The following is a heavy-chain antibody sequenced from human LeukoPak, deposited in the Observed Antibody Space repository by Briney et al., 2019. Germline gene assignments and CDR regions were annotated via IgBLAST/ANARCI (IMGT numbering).Heavy chain of an antibody. J-gene: IGHJ6*03. V-gene: IGHV3-23*01. CDR1: RFTFSSYA. Sequence: GGSLRLSCAASRFTFSSYAMSWVRQAPGKGLEWVSAISGSGGSAYYADSVRGRFTISRDNSKNTLNLQMNSLRAEDTAVYYCAKDRVATERYYMDVWGKGTTVTISS. CDR2: ISGSGGSA. D-gene: IGHD6-13*01. CDR3: AKDRVATERYYMDV.